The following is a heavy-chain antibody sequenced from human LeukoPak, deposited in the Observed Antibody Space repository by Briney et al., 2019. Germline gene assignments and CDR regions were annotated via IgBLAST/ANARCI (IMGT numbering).Heavy chain of an antibody. V-gene: IGHV3-21*04. CDR3: AKVVTMIVVDPFDY. Sequence: GGSLRLSCAASGFTFSSYSMNWVRQAPGKGLEWVSSISSSSSYIYYADSVKGRFTISRDNSKNTLYLQMNSLRAEDTAVYYCAKVVTMIVVDPFDYWGQGTLVTVSS. D-gene: IGHD3-22*01. CDR1: GFTFSSYS. CDR2: ISSSSSYI. J-gene: IGHJ4*02.